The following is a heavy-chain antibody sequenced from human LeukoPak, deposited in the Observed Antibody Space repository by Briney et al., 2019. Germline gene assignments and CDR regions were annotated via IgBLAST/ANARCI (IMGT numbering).Heavy chain of an antibody. V-gene: IGHV3-33*01. J-gene: IGHJ4*02. D-gene: IGHD3-10*01. CDR3: ASPGGSGSYQLDY. Sequence: PGRPLSLSSAQPAFPPSNSGMTWVRQAPGTGLEMVAVSRYDGTTAYYADSVRGRFTISRDNSNNTLYLQMNSLRAEDTAVYYCASPGGSGSYQLDYWGQGTLVTVSS. CDR2: SRYDGTTA. CDR1: AFPPSNSG.